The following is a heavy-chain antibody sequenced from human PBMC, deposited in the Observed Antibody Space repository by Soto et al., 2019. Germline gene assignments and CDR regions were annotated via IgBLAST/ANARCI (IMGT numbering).Heavy chain of an antibody. Sequence: PGGSLRLSCAASGFTFSTYGMHWVRQAPGKGLEWVAIIWYDGSNKYYADSVKGRFTISRDDSKNTLYLQMNSLRVEDTAVYFCARYASAYDGGWYPRGFDPWGQGTLVTVSS. CDR3: ARYASAYDGGWYPRGFDP. CDR1: GFTFSTYG. V-gene: IGHV3-33*01. CDR2: IWYDGSNK. J-gene: IGHJ5*02. D-gene: IGHD6-19*01.